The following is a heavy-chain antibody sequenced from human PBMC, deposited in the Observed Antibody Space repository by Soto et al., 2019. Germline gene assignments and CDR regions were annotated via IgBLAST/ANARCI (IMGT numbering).Heavy chain of an antibody. D-gene: IGHD2-15*01. CDR3: ARGGFCTGGTCYSPAWDYYYGMDV. J-gene: IGHJ6*02. Sequence: QVQLVQSGAEVKKPGASVKVSCKASGYFFTGYYMHWVRQAPGQGLEWMGWINPKSGGTNYAQKFQGRFTMTTDTSIRTAYMELSRLRSDDTAVYYCARGGFCTGGTCYSPAWDYYYGMDVWGQGTTVTVSS. V-gene: IGHV1-2*02. CDR2: INPKSGGT. CDR1: GYFFTGYY.